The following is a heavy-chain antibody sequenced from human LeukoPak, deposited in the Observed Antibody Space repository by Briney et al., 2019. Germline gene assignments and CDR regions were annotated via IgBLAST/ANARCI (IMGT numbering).Heavy chain of an antibody. CDR1: GGTFSSYA. CDR2: IIPIFGTA. CDR3: ARGPPTVTPFDY. J-gene: IGHJ4*02. V-gene: IGHV1-69*01. D-gene: IGHD4-17*01. Sequence: VASVKVSCKASGGTFSSYAISWVRQAPGQGLEWMGGIIPIFGTANYAQKFQGRVTITADESTSTAYMELSSLRSEDTAVYYCARGPPTVTPFDYWGQGTLVTVSS.